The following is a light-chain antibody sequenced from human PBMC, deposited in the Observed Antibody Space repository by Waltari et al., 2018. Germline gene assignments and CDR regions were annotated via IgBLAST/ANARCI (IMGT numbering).Light chain of an antibody. V-gene: IGKV3-11*01. Sequence: EIVLTQSPATLSLSPGERATLSCRASQSVSSYLAWYQQKPGQAPRLLIYDASNRATGIPARFSGSGSGTDFTLTISSLQPEDFAVYYCQQSYNTPRTFGPGTKVDIK. CDR2: DAS. J-gene: IGKJ3*01. CDR1: QSVSSY. CDR3: QQSYNTPRT.